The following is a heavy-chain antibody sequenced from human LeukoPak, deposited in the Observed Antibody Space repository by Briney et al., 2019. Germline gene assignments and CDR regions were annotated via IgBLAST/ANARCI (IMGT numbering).Heavy chain of an antibody. V-gene: IGHV1-18*01. D-gene: IGHD2-15*01. Sequence: ASVKVSCKASGYTFTSYGISWVRQAPGQGLEWMGWISAYNGNTNHAQKLQGRVTMTTDTSTSTAYMELRSLRSDDTAVYYCAKAGSLYYYMDVWGKGTTVTVSS. CDR2: ISAYNGNT. CDR1: GYTFTSYG. J-gene: IGHJ6*03. CDR3: AKAGSLYYYMDV.